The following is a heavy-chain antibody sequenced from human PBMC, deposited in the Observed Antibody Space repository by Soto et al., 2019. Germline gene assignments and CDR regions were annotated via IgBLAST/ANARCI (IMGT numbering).Heavy chain of an antibody. CDR1: GLTFSRYA. CDR3: ARSIEQQLVYDGMDV. CDR2: IWYDGSNK. J-gene: IGHJ6*02. D-gene: IGHD6-13*01. Sequence: GGSLRLSCVVSGLTFSRYAMSWVRQAPGKGLEWVAVIWYDGSNKYYADSVKGRFTISRDNSKNTLYLQMNSLRAEDTAVYYCARSIEQQLVYDGMDVWGQGTTVTVSS. V-gene: IGHV3-33*08.